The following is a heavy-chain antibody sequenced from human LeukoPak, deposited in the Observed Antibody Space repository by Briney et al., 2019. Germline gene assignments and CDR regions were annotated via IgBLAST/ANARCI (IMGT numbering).Heavy chain of an antibody. CDR2: INHSGST. V-gene: IGHV4-34*01. Sequence: PSETLSLTCAVYGGSFSGYYWSWIRQPPGKGLEWIGEINHSGSTNYNPSLKSRVTISVDTSKNQFSLKLSSVTAADTAVYYCARAPPSRYYYDSSGYYCDYWGQGTLVTVSS. J-gene: IGHJ4*02. CDR3: ARAPPSRYYYDSSGYYCDY. D-gene: IGHD3-22*01. CDR1: GGSFSGYY.